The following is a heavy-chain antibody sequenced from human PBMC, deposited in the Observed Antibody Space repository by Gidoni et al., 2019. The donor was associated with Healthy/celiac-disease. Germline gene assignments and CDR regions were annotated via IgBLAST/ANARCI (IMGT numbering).Heavy chain of an antibody. J-gene: IGHJ4*02. CDR1: GGSFSGYD. CDR2: INHRGST. D-gene: IGHD6-13*01. Sequence: QVQLQQWGAGRLKPSETLSLTCAVYGGSFSGYDWSWIRQPPGKGLEWIGEINHRGSTNYNPYVKSRVTISVDTSKHQFSLKLSSGTAADTAVYYCAGGGDSALDYWGQGTLVTVSS. V-gene: IGHV4-34*01. CDR3: AGGGDSALDY.